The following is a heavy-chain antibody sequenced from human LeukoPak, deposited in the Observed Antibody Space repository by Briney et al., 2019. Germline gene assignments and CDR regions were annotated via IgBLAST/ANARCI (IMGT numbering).Heavy chain of an antibody. CDR1: GYSFTSYW. CDR3: ARRTPEYTNRWYFDL. J-gene: IGHJ2*01. CDR2: IYPGDSDT. Sequence: GESLKISCKGSGYSFTSYWIGWVRQMPGKGLEWMGIIYPGDSDTRYSPSFQGQVTISADKSINTAFVQWSSLKASVTAIYYCARRTPEYTNRWYFDLWGRGTLVTVSS. V-gene: IGHV5-51*01. D-gene: IGHD6-6*01.